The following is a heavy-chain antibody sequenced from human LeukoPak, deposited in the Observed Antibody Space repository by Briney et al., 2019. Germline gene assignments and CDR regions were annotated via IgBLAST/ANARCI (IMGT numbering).Heavy chain of an antibody. Sequence: PSETLSLTCPVAGGSISSYYWSWIRQPAGKGLEWIGRIYTSGSTNYNPSLKSRVTMSVDTSKNTFSLKLSSVTSADTAVYYCARRTYFYDSSGYYFDYWGQGTLVTVSS. CDR3: ARRTYFYDSSGYYFDY. CDR1: GGSISSYY. CDR2: IYTSGST. V-gene: IGHV4-4*07. D-gene: IGHD3-22*01. J-gene: IGHJ4*02.